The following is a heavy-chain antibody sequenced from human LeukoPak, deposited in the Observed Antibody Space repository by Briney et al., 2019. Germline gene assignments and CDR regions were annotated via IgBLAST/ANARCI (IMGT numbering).Heavy chain of an antibody. Sequence: GSLRLSCAASGFTFSGYWVHWVRQAPGKGLVWVSHITDDGSSRSYADSVKGRFTISRDNAKNTVYLQMNGLRAEDTAVYYCTRGQSPRHDAFDIWGQGTMVTVSS. J-gene: IGHJ3*02. CDR3: TRGQSPRHDAFDI. CDR1: GFTFSGYW. CDR2: ITDDGSSR. V-gene: IGHV3-74*01.